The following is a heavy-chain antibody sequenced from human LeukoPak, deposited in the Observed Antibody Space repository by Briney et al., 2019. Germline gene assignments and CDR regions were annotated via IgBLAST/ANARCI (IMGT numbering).Heavy chain of an antibody. V-gene: IGHV4-34*01. CDR2: IHPSGIF. CDR3: ARERRVGSYYIDS. D-gene: IGHD1-26*01. CDR1: GGSCDDYY. Sequence: PSETLSLTCAVYGGSCDDYYCSWLRQPPGKGLEWIGEIHPSGIFYYNSSLLSRVTISIDTSKSQFSLRLTSVTAADTAVYYCARERRVGSYYIDSWGRGTLVIVSS. J-gene: IGHJ4*02.